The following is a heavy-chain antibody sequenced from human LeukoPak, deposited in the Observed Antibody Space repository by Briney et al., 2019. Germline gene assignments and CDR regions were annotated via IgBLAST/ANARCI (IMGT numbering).Heavy chain of an antibody. J-gene: IGHJ4*02. D-gene: IGHD6-19*01. V-gene: IGHV3-20*04. Sequence: GRSLRLSCAASGFRIDDHGMSWVRQVPGKGLEWVSGINWNGASTGYGDSVKGRFTISRDNAKNSLYLQMNSLRAEDTALYYCAGGDRNGWYFDYWGQGILVTVSS. CDR1: GFRIDDHG. CDR2: INWNGAST. CDR3: AGGDRNGWYFDY.